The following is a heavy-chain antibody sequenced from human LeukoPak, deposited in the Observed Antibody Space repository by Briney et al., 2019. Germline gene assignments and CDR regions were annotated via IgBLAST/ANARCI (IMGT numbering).Heavy chain of an antibody. V-gene: IGHV3-23*01. CDR2: ISGSGGST. D-gene: IGHD3-22*01. CDR3: AKVCSDSSGYYFSCGDY. J-gene: IGHJ4*02. Sequence: GGSLRLSCVASGFTFSSYAMSWVRQAPGKGLEWVSAISGSGGSTYYADSVKGRFTISRDNSKNTLYLQMNSLRAEDTAVYYCAKVCSDSSGYYFSCGDYWGQGTLVTVSS. CDR1: GFTFSSYA.